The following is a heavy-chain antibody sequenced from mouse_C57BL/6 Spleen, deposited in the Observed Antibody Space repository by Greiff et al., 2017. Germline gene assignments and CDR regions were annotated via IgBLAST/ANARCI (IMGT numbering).Heavy chain of an antibody. CDR2: ISSGSSTI. CDR3: AKGYYGSLAY. J-gene: IGHJ3*01. D-gene: IGHD1-1*01. CDR1: GFTFSDYG. V-gene: IGHV5-17*01. Sequence: EVQGVESGGGLVKPGGSLKLSCAASGFTFSDYGMHWVRQAPEKGLEWVAYISSGSSTIYYADTVKGRFTISRDNAKNTLFLQMTSLRSEDTAMYYCAKGYYGSLAYWGQGTLVTVSA.